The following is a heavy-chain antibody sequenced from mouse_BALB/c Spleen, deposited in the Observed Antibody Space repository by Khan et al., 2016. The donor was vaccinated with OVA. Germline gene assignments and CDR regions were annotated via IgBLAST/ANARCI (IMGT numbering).Heavy chain of an antibody. Sequence: QVQLQQSGAELARPGASVKLSCKASGYTFSDFYINWVKQRTGQGLEWIGEIYPGRGNTYYNEKFKGKATLTADKSSSKAYMHFSSLTSEDSAVYFCARSGTGSFLYWGQGTLVTVSA. CDR1: GYTFSDFY. D-gene: IGHD4-1*01. CDR3: ARSGTGSFLY. J-gene: IGHJ3*01. V-gene: IGHV1-77*01. CDR2: IYPGRGNT.